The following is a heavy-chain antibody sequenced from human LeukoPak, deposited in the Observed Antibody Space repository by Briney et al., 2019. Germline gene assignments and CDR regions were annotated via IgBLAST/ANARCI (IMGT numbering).Heavy chain of an antibody. CDR3: AKDPRGYCSSTSCPDNWFDP. CDR2: ISGSGGST. V-gene: IGHV3-23*01. D-gene: IGHD2-2*01. CDR1: GFTFSSYA. Sequence: PGGSLRLSCAASGFTFSSYAMSWVRQAPGKGLEWVSAISGSGGSTYYADSVKGRFIISRDNSKNTLYLQMNSLRAEDTAVYYCAKDPRGYCSSTSCPDNWFDPWGQGTLVTVSS. J-gene: IGHJ5*02.